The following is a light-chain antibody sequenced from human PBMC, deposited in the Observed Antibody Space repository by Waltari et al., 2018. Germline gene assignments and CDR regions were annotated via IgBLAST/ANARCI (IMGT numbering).Light chain of an antibody. V-gene: IGLV7-46*01. CDR3: LLSPGDTFWV. CDR2: DTN. CDR1: TGTVTDGHY. J-gene: IGLJ3*02. Sequence: QAVVTQESSLTVSPGGTVTLSCGSSTGTVTDGHYPYWFQQKPGQAPRTLIYDTNNKHPWTPARFSGALLGGKAALTLSGAQPEDEADYYCLLSPGDTFWVFGGGTKLTVL.